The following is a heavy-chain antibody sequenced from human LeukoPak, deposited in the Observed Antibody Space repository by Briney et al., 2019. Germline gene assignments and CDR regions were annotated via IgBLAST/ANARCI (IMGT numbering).Heavy chain of an antibody. J-gene: IGHJ6*02. CDR2: IYYSGST. CDR1: GGSISSYY. V-gene: IGHV4-59*01. CDR3: ARDLGRYYGMDV. Sequence: SETLSLTCSVSGGSISSYYWSWIRQPPGKGLEWIGYIYYSGSTNYNPSLKSRVTISVDTSKNQFSLKLSSVTAADTAVYYCARDLGRYYGMDVWGQGTTVTVSS.